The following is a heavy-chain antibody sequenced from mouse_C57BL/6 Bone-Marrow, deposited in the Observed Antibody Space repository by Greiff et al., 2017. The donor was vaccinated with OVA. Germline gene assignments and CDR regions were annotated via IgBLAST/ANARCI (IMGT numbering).Heavy chain of an antibody. V-gene: IGHV1-26*01. D-gene: IGHD2-12*01. CDR3: ASVRCYDGFGY. J-gene: IGHJ2*01. CDR1: GYTFTDYY. Sequence: EVQLQQSGPELVKPGASVKISCKASGYTFTDYYMNWVKQSHGKSLEWIGDINPNNGGTSYNQKFKGKATLTVDKSSSTAYMELRSLTSEDSSVYYCASVRCYDGFGYWGQGTTLSVSS. CDR2: INPNNGGT.